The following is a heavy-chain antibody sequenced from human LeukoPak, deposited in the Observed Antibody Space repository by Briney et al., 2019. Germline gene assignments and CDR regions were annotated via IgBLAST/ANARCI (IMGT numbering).Heavy chain of an antibody. CDR3: ARAGCSSSSCYFYNWFDP. CDR2: INSNSGGT. Sequence: ASVKVSCKASGYTFTGYYMHWVRQAPGQGLEWMGWINSNSGGTNYAQKFQGRVTMTRDTSISTVYMELSRLRSDDTAVYYCARAGCSSSSCYFYNWFDPWGQGTPVTVSS. V-gene: IGHV1-2*02. CDR1: GYTFTGYY. D-gene: IGHD2-2*01. J-gene: IGHJ5*02.